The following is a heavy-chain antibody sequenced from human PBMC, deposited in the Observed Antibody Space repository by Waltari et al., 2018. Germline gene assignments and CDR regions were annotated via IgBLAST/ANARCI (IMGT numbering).Heavy chain of an antibody. J-gene: IGHJ3*02. V-gene: IGHV1-2*02. D-gene: IGHD3-3*01. CDR2: INPNSGGT. CDR3: ARDQITIFGVVTPAFDI. Sequence: QVQLVQSGAEVKKPGASVKVSCKASGYTFTGYYIHWVRQAPGQGLEWMGWINPNSGGTNDAQKFQGRVTMTRETSISTAYMELSRLRSDDTAVYYCARDQITIFGVVTPAFDIWGQGTMVTVSS. CDR1: GYTFTGYY.